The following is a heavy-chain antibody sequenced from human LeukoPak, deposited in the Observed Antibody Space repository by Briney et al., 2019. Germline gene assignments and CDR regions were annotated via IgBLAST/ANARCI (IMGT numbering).Heavy chain of an antibody. Sequence: PGGSLRLSCAASGFTFSSYGMHWVRQAPGKGLEWVAVISYDGSNKYYADSVKGRFTISRDNSKNIHYLEMNSLRAEDTAVYYCARAATMIRGDTPQELDNWGQGTLVTVSS. J-gene: IGHJ4*02. V-gene: IGHV3-30*03. CDR2: ISYDGSNK. D-gene: IGHD3-10*01. CDR1: GFTFSSYG. CDR3: ARAATMIRGDTPQELDN.